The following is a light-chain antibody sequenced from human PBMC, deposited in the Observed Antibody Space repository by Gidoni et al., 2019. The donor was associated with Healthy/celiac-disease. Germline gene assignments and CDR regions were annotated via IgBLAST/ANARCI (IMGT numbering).Light chain of an antibody. CDR1: QSVFYSSNNKNY. J-gene: IGKJ4*01. V-gene: IGKV4-1*01. CDR3: QQYYSTPPA. CDR2: WAS. Sequence: DIVLPQSPDSLAVSLGERATINCKSSQSVFYSSNNKNYLAWYQQKPGQPPKLLIYWASTRESGVPDRFSGSRSGTDFTLTISSLQAEDVAVYYCQQYYSTPPAFGGXTKVEIK.